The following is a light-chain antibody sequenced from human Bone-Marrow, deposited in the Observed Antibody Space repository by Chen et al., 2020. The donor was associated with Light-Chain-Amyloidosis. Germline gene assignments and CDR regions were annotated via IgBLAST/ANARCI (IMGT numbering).Light chain of an antibody. V-gene: IGLV3-21*02. CDR1: NIGSTS. Sequence: SYVLTQPSSVSVAPGQTATIACGGNNIGSTSVHWYQQTPGQAPLLVVYDDSDRPSGIPERLSGATSRNTATLTSRRVEAGDDADYYCQVWDRGSDRPVFGGGTKLTVL. J-gene: IGLJ3*02. CDR3: QVWDRGSDRPV. CDR2: DDS.